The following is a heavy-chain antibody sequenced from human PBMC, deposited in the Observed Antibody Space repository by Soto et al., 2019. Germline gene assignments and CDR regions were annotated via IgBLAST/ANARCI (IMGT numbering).Heavy chain of an antibody. CDR3: ARGGDGYYQYYFDY. V-gene: IGHV1-69*13. CDR1: GGTFSSHA. Sequence: SVKVSCKASGGTFSSHAISWVRQAPGQGLEWMGGISAYNGNTNYAQKFQGRVTITADESTSTAYMELSSLRSEDTAVYYCARGGDGYYQYYFDYWGQGTLVTVSS. CDR2: ISAYNGNT. D-gene: IGHD3-3*01. J-gene: IGHJ4*02.